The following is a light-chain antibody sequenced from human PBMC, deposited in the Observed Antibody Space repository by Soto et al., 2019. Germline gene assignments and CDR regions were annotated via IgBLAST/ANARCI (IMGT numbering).Light chain of an antibody. V-gene: IGKV1-39*01. CDR2: RAS. CDR3: QQSYSTLPYT. Sequence: IQMTQSPSSLSPSVGDRVTLTCRASRNISSDLNWYQQKPGKAPKLLIYRASTLQNGVPSRFSGSGSATDFTLTITTLQPEDFATYSCQQSYSTLPYTFGQGTKVEIK. J-gene: IGKJ2*01. CDR1: RNISSD.